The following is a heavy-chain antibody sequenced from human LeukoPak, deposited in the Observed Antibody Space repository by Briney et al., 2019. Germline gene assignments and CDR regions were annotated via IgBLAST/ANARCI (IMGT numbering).Heavy chain of an antibody. Sequence: PSETLSLTCTVSGGSISSSSYYWGWIRQPAGKGLEWIGRIYTSGSTNYNPSLKSRVTISVGTSKNQFSLKLSSVTAADTAVYYCARVSAGYCSSTSCYNYYYYYMDVWGKGTTVTVSS. CDR3: ARVSAGYCSSTSCYNYYYYYMDV. D-gene: IGHD2-2*02. CDR1: GGSISSSSYY. V-gene: IGHV4-61*02. CDR2: IYTSGST. J-gene: IGHJ6*03.